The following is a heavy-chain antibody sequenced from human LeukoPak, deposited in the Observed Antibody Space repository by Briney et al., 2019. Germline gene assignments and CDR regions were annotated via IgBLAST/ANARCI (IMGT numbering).Heavy chain of an antibody. D-gene: IGHD3-3*01. CDR2: ISSSSSYI. V-gene: IGHV3-21*01. CDR1: GFTFSSYS. J-gene: IGHJ4*02. CDR3: ARDLLTAGIFGSNY. Sequence: GGSLRLSCAAPGFTFSSYSMNWVRQAPGKGLEWVSSISSSSSYIYYADSVKGRFTISRDNAKNSLYLQMNSLRAEDTAVYYCARDLLTAGIFGSNYWGQGTLVTVSS.